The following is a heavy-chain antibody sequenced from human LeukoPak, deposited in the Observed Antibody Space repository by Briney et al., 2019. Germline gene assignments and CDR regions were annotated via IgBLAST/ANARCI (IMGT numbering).Heavy chain of an antibody. CDR1: GFTFSSYA. CDR2: ISGSGGST. D-gene: IGHD3-3*01. J-gene: IGHJ5*02. Sequence: PGGSLRLSCAASGFTFSSYAMSWVRQAPGKGLEWVSAISGSGGSTYYADSVKGRFTISRDNSKNTLYLQMNSLRAEDTAVYYCAKDLKMVYDFGLLDPWGQGTLVTVSS. V-gene: IGHV3-23*01. CDR3: AKDLKMVYDFGLLDP.